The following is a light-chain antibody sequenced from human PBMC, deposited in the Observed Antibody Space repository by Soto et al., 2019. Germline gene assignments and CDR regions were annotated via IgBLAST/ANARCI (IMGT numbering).Light chain of an antibody. CDR3: QQYFSNPLT. Sequence: DFVMTQSPDSLAVSPGERATISCKSSQSVLYTSNNRNFLAWYQQKPGQPPKLLIYWASTRESGVPDRFSASGSGTDFTLSITSLQAEDVAVYYCQQYFSNPLTFGGGTKVEIK. CDR2: WAS. CDR1: QSVLYTSNNRNF. J-gene: IGKJ4*01. V-gene: IGKV4-1*01.